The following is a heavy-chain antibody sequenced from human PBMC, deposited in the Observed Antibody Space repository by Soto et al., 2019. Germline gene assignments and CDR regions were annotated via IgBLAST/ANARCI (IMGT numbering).Heavy chain of an antibody. D-gene: IGHD3-3*01. J-gene: IGHJ4*02. CDR2: IYHSGST. CDR3: ARAPDDFWSCYYCLDY. CDR1: GGSFSGYY. V-gene: IGHV4-34*01. Sequence: SETLSLTCAVYGGSFSGYYWSWIRQPPGKGLEWIGEIYHSGSTNYNPSPTSRVTISVDTSKNQFSLKLSSVTAPETAVYSCARAPDDFWSCYYCLDYWGQGTRVTVSS.